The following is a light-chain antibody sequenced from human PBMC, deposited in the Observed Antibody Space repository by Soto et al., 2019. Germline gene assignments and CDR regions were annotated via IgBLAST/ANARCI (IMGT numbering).Light chain of an antibody. CDR3: SSDTTSSTLI. CDR2: EVN. Sequence: QSVLTQPASVSGSPGQSITMSCTGTSSDIGGYNFVSWYQQHPGKAPKLLIHEVNNRPSGVSIRFSASKSGNTASLTISGLQAEDEADYYCSSDTTSSTLIFGGGTQLTVL. J-gene: IGLJ7*01. CDR1: SSDIGGYNF. V-gene: IGLV2-14*01.